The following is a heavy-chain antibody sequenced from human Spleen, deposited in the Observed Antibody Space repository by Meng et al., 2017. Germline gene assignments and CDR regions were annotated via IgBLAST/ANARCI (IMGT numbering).Heavy chain of an antibody. V-gene: IGHV4-61*01. CDR1: GASVNSDNYS. D-gene: IGHD6-19*01. Sequence: QLRLSDPGPVLARLFETLSLTCTFSGASVNSDNYSWNWLRQPPGKGLVWIGYIYYSGTTNYNPSLKSRVTISVNTSKNQFSLKLSSVAAADTAVYYCARLSGGQWLDSWGQGTLVTVSS. CDR2: IYYSGTT. CDR3: ARLSGGQWLDS. J-gene: IGHJ4*02.